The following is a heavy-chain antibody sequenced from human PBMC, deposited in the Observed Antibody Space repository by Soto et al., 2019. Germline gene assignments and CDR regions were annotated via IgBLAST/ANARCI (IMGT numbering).Heavy chain of an antibody. CDR2: INPNGGVT. D-gene: IGHD5-12*01. CDR3: AGESGGATATLDYYYFYMDV. V-gene: IGHV1-2*04. Sequence: QVQLVQSGAEVRKPGASVTVSCRSSGDSFNDYYIHWVRQAPGQGFEWMGWINPNGGVTKYAQKFQGWVSMTRDTSIRTGYMQLSRLRSDDTAVYYCAGESGGATATLDYYYFYMDVWGTRTTVTVSS. CDR1: GDSFNDYY. J-gene: IGHJ6*03.